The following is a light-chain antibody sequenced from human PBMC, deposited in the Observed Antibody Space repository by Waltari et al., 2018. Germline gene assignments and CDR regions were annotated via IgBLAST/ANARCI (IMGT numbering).Light chain of an antibody. Sequence: QLVLTQSPSASASLGASVKIPCTLSSEHSLNDIAWHQQHRERGPRFLMRLNSDGSHTKGDGIPDRFSGSSSGAERYLIISSLQYEDEADYYCQTWDPYIVVFGGGTKLTVL. J-gene: IGLJ2*01. CDR1: SEHSLND. CDR2: LNSDGSH. V-gene: IGLV4-69*01. CDR3: QTWDPYIVV.